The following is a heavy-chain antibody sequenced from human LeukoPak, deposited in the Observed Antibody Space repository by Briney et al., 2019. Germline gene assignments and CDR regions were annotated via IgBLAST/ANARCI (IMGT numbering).Heavy chain of an antibody. J-gene: IGHJ6*03. CDR1: GFTFSSYS. V-gene: IGHV3-21*01. CDR3: ARGRATGSPTARRYYSYYMDV. CDR2: ISSSSSYI. Sequence: KPGGSLRLSCAASGFTFSSYSMNWVRQAPGKGLGWVSSISSSSSYIHSADSVRGRFTTSRDNAKNSLFPQMNSLRAEDTAVYYCARGRATGSPTARRYYSYYMDVWGKGTTVTVSS. D-gene: IGHD1-1*01.